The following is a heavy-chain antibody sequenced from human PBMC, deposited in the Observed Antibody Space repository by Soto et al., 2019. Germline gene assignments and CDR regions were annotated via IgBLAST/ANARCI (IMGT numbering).Heavy chain of an antibody. CDR1: GYTSTSYD. V-gene: IGHV1-8*01. CDR3: ARGRRYSYYDYYMDV. J-gene: IGHJ6*03. Sequence: ASVKVSCKASGYTSTSYDINWVRQATGQGLEWMGWMNPSSGNTGYAQKFQGRITMTTNTSTSTSYMDLNSLTSEDTAVYYCARGRRYSYYDYYMDVWGKGTTVTVSS. CDR2: MNPSSGNT. D-gene: IGHD1-1*01.